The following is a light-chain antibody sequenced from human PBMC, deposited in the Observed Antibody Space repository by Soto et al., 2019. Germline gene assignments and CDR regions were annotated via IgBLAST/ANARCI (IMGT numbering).Light chain of an antibody. J-gene: IGKJ1*01. CDR3: LLCGGALWT. Sequence: KATLSCRASQSVSSYLAWHQQKPGQAPRLVIYDGSNRAAGIPDRFSGSGSGTAFTRTNTRLESGVGILDERLLCGGALWTSGEGTKVDIK. CDR1: QSVSSY. V-gene: IGKV3-11*01. CDR2: DGS.